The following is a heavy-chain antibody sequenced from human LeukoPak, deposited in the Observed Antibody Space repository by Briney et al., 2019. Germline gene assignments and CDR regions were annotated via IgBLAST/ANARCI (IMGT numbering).Heavy chain of an antibody. Sequence: GGSLRLSCAASGFTFSSYGMHWVRQAPGKGLEWVAVIWYDGSNKYYAGSVKGRFTISRDNSKNTLYLQMNSLRAEDTAVYYCAKTVTPYSNWFDPWGQGTLVTVSS. V-gene: IGHV3-33*06. CDR1: GFTFSSYG. CDR2: IWYDGSNK. CDR3: AKTVTPYSNWFDP. J-gene: IGHJ5*02. D-gene: IGHD4-11*01.